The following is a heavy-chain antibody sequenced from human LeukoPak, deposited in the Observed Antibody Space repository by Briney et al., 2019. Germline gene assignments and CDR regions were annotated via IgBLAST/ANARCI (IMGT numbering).Heavy chain of an antibody. J-gene: IGHJ4*02. CDR1: GYTFTSYG. V-gene: IGHV1-18*01. Sequence: GASVKVSCKASGYTFTSYGISWVRQAPGQGLEWMGWISAYSGNTNYAQKLQGRVTMTTDTSTSTAYMELRSLRSDDTAVYYCAREIYYYDSSGYYYAPTPYFDYWGQGTLVTVSS. CDR2: ISAYSGNT. CDR3: AREIYYYDSSGYYYAPTPYFDY. D-gene: IGHD3-22*01.